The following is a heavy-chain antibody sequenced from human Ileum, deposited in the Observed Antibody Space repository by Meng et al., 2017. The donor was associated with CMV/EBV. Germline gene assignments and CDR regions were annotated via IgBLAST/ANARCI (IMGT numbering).Heavy chain of an antibody. D-gene: IGHD3-16*01. Sequence: CKASGYTFTGYCMHWVRQAPGQGLEWMGWINPNSGGTNYAQKFQGRVTMTRDTSISTAYMELSRLRSDDTAVYYCARSGWGGDWFDPWGQGTLVTVSS. V-gene: IGHV1-2*02. CDR1: GYTFTGYC. J-gene: IGHJ5*02. CDR3: ARSGWGGDWFDP. CDR2: INPNSGGT.